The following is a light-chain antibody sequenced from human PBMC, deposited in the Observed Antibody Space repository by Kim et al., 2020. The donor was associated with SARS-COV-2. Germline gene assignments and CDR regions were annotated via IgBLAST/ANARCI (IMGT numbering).Light chain of an antibody. CDR2: QDS. J-gene: IGLJ3*02. CDR3: QAWDSSTAV. Sequence: SVSPGQTASITCSGDKLVDKYACWYQQKPCQSPVLVIYQDSKRPSGIPERFSGSNSGNTATLTISGTQAMDEADYYCQAWDSSTAVFGGGTQLTVL. V-gene: IGLV3-1*01. CDR1: KLVDKY.